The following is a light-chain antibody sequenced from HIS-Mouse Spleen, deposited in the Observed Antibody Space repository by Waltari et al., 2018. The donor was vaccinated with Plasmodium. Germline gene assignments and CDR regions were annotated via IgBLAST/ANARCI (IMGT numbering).Light chain of an antibody. Sequence: AIQLTQSPSSLSASVGDRVTITCRASQGISSALAWYQQKPGKAPKLLIYDASSLESGVPSRFSGSGSRTDFTLTISSLQPEDFATYYCQQFNSYPTFGQGTKLEIK. CDR1: QGISSA. J-gene: IGKJ2*01. CDR2: DAS. CDR3: QQFNSYPT. V-gene: IGKV1-13*02.